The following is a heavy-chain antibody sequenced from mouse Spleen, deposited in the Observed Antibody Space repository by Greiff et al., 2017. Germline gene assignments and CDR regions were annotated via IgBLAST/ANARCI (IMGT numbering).Heavy chain of an antibody. D-gene: IGHD4-1*01. CDR1: GYTFTSYW. V-gene: IGHV1-59*01. CDR2: IDPSDSYT. CDR3: ARGGNWDRNFDY. J-gene: IGHJ2*01. Sequence: QVQLQQPGAELVRPGTSVKLSCKASGYTFTSYWMHWVKQRPGQGLEWIGVIDPSDSYTNYNQKFKGKATLTLDTSSSTAYMQLSSLTSEDSAVYYCARGGNWDRNFDYWGQGTTLTVSS.